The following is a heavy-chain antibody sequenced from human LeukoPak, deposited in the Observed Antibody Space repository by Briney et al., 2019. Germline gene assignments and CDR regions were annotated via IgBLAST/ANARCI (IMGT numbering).Heavy chain of an antibody. V-gene: IGHV4-34*01. CDR3: ARGSKYYYGSGSYYTDY. D-gene: IGHD3-10*01. CDR2: INHSGST. Sequence: SETLSLTCAAYGGSFSGYYWSWIRQPPGKGLEWIGEINHSGSTNYNPSLKSRVTISVDTSKNQFSLKLSSVTAADTAVYYCARGSKYYYGSGSYYTDYWGQGTLVTVSS. J-gene: IGHJ4*02. CDR1: GGSFSGYY.